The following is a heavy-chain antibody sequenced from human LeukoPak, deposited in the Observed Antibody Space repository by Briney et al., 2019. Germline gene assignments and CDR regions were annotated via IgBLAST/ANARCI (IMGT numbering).Heavy chain of an antibody. CDR3: ARLSVTYVDY. Sequence: KPSQTLSLTCAVSGGSISSGGYSWSWIRQPPGKGLEWIGYIYHSGSTYYNPSLKSRVTISVDRSKNQFSLKLSSVTAADTAVYYCARLSVTYVDYWGQGTLVTVSS. D-gene: IGHD3-16*02. J-gene: IGHJ4*02. CDR1: GGSISSGGYS. V-gene: IGHV4-30-2*01. CDR2: IYHSGST.